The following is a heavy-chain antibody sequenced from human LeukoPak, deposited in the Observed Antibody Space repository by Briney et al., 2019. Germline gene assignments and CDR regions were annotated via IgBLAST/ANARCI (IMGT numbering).Heavy chain of an antibody. V-gene: IGHV3-48*04. CDR3: ARGDGGESTNGGYYFRY. CDR2: ISSSSTTI. Sequence: GGSLRLSCAASEFIFSTFSMNWVRQAPGRGLEWVSYISSSSTTIYYADSVKGRFAISRDNAKNSLDLQMNSLGAEDTAVYYCARGDGGESTNGGYYFRYWGQGTLVTVSS. CDR1: EFIFSTFS. D-gene: IGHD2-8*01. J-gene: IGHJ4*02.